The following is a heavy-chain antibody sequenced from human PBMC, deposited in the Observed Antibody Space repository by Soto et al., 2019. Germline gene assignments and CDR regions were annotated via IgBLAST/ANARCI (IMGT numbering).Heavy chain of an antibody. Sequence: GGFLRLSCAASGFTFSNYAMSWVRQAPGKGLEWVSAISDSGGSTYYADSVKGRFTISRDNSKNTLYLQMNSLRAEDTAVYYCAKKGYYDTSGYPIRYFDYWGQGTLVTVSS. V-gene: IGHV3-23*01. J-gene: IGHJ4*02. CDR2: ISDSGGST. D-gene: IGHD3-22*01. CDR3: AKKGYYDTSGYPIRYFDY. CDR1: GFTFSNYA.